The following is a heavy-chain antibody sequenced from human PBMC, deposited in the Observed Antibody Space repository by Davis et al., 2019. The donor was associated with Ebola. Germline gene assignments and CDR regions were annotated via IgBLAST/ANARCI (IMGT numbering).Heavy chain of an antibody. J-gene: IGHJ4*02. D-gene: IGHD4-23*01. CDR1: GFTFSSYG. Sequence: GESLKISCAASGFTFSSYGMHWVRQAPGKGLEWVAVISYDGSNKYYADSVKGRFALSRDNSKNTLYLQMNSLRAEDTAVYYCARNSPGGEVDYWGQGTLVTVSS. CDR3: ARNSPGGEVDY. CDR2: ISYDGSNK. V-gene: IGHV3-30*03.